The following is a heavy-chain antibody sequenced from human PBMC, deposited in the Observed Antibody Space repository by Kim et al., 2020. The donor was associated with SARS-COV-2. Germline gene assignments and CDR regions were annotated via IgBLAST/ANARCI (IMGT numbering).Heavy chain of an antibody. J-gene: IGHJ6*02. Sequence: SVKVSCKASGGSFTGFGVSWVRQAPGRGLECMGAVIPLFGTSNYAQQFQGRVTINADKSSAYMELSRLRSDDTAAYYCAVFGKYGGTSVYYCSLDVWGQGTTDTVAS. CDR1: GGSFTGFG. D-gene: IGHD3-16*01. V-gene: IGHV1-69*06. CDR3: AVFGKYGGTSVYYCSLDV. CDR2: VIPLFGTS.